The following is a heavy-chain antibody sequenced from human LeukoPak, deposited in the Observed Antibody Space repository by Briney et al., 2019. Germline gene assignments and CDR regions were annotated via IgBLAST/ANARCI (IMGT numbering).Heavy chain of an antibody. CDR2: ISSSGSTI. CDR3: AKGLRAIAAAGTVAFDI. J-gene: IGHJ4*02. D-gene: IGHD6-13*01. Sequence: PGGSLRLSCAASGFTFSDYYMSWIRQAPGKGLEWVPYISSSGSTIYYADSVKGRFTISRDNAKNSLYLQMNSLRAEDTALYYCAKGLRAIAAAGTVAFDIWGQGTLVTVSS. V-gene: IGHV3-11*01. CDR1: GFTFSDYY.